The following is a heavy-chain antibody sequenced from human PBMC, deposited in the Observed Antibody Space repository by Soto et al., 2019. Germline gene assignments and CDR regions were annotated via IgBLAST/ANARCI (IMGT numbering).Heavy chain of an antibody. CDR3: AMVVAATLAHDALDI. CDR2: INPSGGST. CDR1: GYTFTSYY. J-gene: IGHJ3*02. V-gene: IGHV1-46*01. Sequence: ASVKVSCKASGYTFTSYYMHWVRQAPGQGLEWMGIINPSGGSTSYAQKFQGRVTMTRDTSTSTVYMELSSLRSEDTAVYYCAMVVAATLAHDALDIWGQGTMVTVS. D-gene: IGHD2-15*01.